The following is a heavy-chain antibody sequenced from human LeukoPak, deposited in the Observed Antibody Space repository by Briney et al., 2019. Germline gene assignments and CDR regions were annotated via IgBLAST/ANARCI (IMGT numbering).Heavy chain of an antibody. Sequence: PPGASLGLSCAASGFTFSSYAMSWVRQAPGKGLEWVSAISGSGGSTYYADSVKGRFTISRDNSKNTLYLQMNSLRAEDTAVYYCAKSGSTFYDTAPVDYWGQGTLVTVSS. CDR3: AKSGSTFYDTAPVDY. CDR1: GFTFSSYA. CDR2: ISGSGGST. V-gene: IGHV3-23*01. J-gene: IGHJ4*02. D-gene: IGHD2/OR15-2a*01.